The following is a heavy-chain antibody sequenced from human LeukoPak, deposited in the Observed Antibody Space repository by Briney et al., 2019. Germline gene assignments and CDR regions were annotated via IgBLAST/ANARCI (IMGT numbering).Heavy chain of an antibody. J-gene: IGHJ4*02. CDR2: INPNSGGT. CDR1: GYTFTDYY. CDR3: ARDNNIVVVPAAIRLELGY. D-gene: IGHD2-2*02. V-gene: IGHV1-2*02. Sequence: ASVKVSCKASGYTFTDYYIHWVRQAPGQGLEWMGWINPNSGGTNYAQKFQGRVTMTRDTSISTAYMELSRLRSDDTAVYYCARDNNIVVVPAAIRLELGYWGQGTLVTVSS.